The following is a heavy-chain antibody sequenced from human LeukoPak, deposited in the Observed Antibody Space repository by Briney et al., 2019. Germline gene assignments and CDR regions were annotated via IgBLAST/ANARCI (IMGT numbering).Heavy chain of an antibody. D-gene: IGHD6-6*01. CDR2: IYYSGST. V-gene: IGHV4-59*01. CDR3: ARVAAARDFDWFDP. Sequence: SETMSLTCTVSGRSISSYYWSWIRQPPGKGLEWIGYIYYSGSTNYNPSLKSRVTISVDTSKNQFSLKLSSVTAADTAVYYCARVAAARDFDWFDPWGQGTLVTVSS. CDR1: GRSISSYY. J-gene: IGHJ5*02.